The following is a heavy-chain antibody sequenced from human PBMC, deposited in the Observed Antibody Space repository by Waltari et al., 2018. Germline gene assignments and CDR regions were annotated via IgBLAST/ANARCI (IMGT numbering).Heavy chain of an antibody. CDR1: GYTFTGYY. CDR3: ASSNYYDSSGYYVH. J-gene: IGHJ4*02. V-gene: IGHV1-2*06. Sequence: QVQLVQSGAEVKKPGASVKVSCKASGYTFTGYYMHWVRQAPGQGLEWMGRINPNSGGTTYAQKFQGRVTMTRDTSISTAYMELSRLRSDDTAVYYCASSNYYDSSGYYVHWGQGTLVTVSS. D-gene: IGHD3-22*01. CDR2: INPNSGGT.